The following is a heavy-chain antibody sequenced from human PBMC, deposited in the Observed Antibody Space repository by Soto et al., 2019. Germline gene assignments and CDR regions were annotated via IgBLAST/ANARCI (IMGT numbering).Heavy chain of an antibody. CDR2: INAGNGNT. CDR3: ARETGGAVAGPIDY. Sequence: ASVKVSCKASGYTFTSYAMHWVRRAPGQRLEWMGWINAGNGNTKYSQKFQGRVTISRDNSKNTLYLQMNSLRAEDTAVYYCARETGGAVAGPIDYWGQGTLVTVSS. V-gene: IGHV1-3*01. CDR1: GYTFTSYA. J-gene: IGHJ4*02. D-gene: IGHD6-19*01.